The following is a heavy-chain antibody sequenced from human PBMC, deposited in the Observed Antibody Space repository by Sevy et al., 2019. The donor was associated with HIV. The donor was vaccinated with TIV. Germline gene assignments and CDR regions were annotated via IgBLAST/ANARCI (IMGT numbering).Heavy chain of an antibody. V-gene: IGHV5-51*01. J-gene: IGHJ4*02. CDR2: IYPGDPET. CDR3: ARRVYDTTGYPQYYFDH. CDR1: GYRFISYW. Sequence: GESLKISCQGFGYRFISYWIGWVRQTPGKGLEWMGIIYPGDPETRYSPSLRGQVTISADKSITTAYLQWSSLQASDTAIYFCARRVYDTTGYPQYYFDHWGQGTLVTVSS. D-gene: IGHD3-22*01.